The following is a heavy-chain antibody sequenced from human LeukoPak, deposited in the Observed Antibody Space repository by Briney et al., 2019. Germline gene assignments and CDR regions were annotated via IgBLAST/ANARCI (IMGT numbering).Heavy chain of an antibody. CDR2: ISSSSSTI. D-gene: IGHD3-10*01. Sequence: PGGSLRLSCAASGFTFSSYSMNWVRQAPGKGLEWVSYISSSSSTIYYADSVKGRFTISRDNAKNSLYLQMNSLRAEDTAVYYCARIGLYYSSRYYFDFWGQGTLVTVSS. CDR3: ARIGLYYSSRYYFDF. CDR1: GFTFSSYS. J-gene: IGHJ4*02. V-gene: IGHV3-48*01.